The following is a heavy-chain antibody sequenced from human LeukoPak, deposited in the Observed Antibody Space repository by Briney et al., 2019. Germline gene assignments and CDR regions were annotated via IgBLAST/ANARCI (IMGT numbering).Heavy chain of an antibody. V-gene: IGHV4-61*02. CDR1: GGSISSGSYY. CDR2: IYTSGST. CDR3: ARGQVASVTIFGVVTYWFDP. J-gene: IGHJ5*02. Sequence: PSQTLSLTCTVSGGSISSGSYYWSWIRQPAGKGLEWIGRIYTSGSTNYNPSLKSRVTISVDTYKNQFSLKLSSVTAADTAVYYCARGQVASVTIFGVVTYWFDPWGQGTLVTVSS. D-gene: IGHD3-3*01.